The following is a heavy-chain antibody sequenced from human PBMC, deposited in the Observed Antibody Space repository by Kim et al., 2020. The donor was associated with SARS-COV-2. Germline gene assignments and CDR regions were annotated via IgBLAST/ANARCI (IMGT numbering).Heavy chain of an antibody. J-gene: IGHJ4*02. CDR3: ARVTYCGGDCYYSLFDY. D-gene: IGHD2-21*02. Sequence: VKDQVTISKDNSNNTLYLQMNSLRAEDTAVYYCARVTYCGGDCYYSLFDYWGQGTLVTVSS. V-gene: IGHV3-30*01.